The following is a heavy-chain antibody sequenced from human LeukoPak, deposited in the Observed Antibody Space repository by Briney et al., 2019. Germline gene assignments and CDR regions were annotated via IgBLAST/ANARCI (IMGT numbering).Heavy chain of an antibody. CDR1: GYTFTDYG. CDR3: ARGTGSSGYFDY. D-gene: IGHD3-22*01. CDR2: MNAGNGDA. J-gene: IGHJ4*02. Sequence: ASVKVSCKTSGYTFTDYGMHWVRQAPGQRLEWMAWMNAGNGDAKYSQKFQGRVTMTRDTSTSTVYMELSSLRSEDTAVYYCARGTGSSGYFDYWGQGTLVTVSS. V-gene: IGHV1-3*01.